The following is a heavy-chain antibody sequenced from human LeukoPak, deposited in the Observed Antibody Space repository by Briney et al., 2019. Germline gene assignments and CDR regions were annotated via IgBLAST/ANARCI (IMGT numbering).Heavy chain of an antibody. CDR1: GFTYSSYS. Sequence: PGGSLRLSCAASGFTYSSYSMSWVRQAPGKGLEWVSNISASGSGTYYVDSVKGRFTISRDNSKKTLSLQMNSLRAEDTAVYYCADAGYYYDSSRSPFAYWGQGTLVTVSS. V-gene: IGHV3-23*01. CDR2: ISASGSGT. J-gene: IGHJ4*02. D-gene: IGHD3-22*01. CDR3: ADAGYYYDSSRSPFAY.